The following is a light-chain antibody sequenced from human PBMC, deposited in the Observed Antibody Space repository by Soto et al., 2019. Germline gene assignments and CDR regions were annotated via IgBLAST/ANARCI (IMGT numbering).Light chain of an antibody. CDR2: FAS. CDR3: QQYNEWPLT. CDR1: QRVSNN. V-gene: IGKV3-15*01. J-gene: IGKJ4*01. Sequence: EIVMTQSPATLSVSPGERATLSCRASQRVSNNLAWYQQKPGQAPRVLIYFASTRATGIPARFSGSGSGTEFTLTISSLQSEDFAVYYCQQYNEWPLTFGGGTKVETK.